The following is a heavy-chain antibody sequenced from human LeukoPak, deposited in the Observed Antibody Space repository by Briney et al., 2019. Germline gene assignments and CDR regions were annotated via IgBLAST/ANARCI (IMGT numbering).Heavy chain of an antibody. Sequence: GGSLRLFCAPPGFTLCNYGRHWVRQAPPNGLPWVAVISYVGSNEEYADSGKGRFTIARDNCKITQHLLMNSQRAEYTAEDYFAKDREDYYYDSSGYYPGDYWGQGTLVTVSS. CDR1: GFTLCNYG. CDR3: AKDREDYYYDSSGYYPGDY. J-gene: IGHJ4*02. V-gene: IGHV3-30*18. CDR2: ISYVGSNE. D-gene: IGHD3-22*01.